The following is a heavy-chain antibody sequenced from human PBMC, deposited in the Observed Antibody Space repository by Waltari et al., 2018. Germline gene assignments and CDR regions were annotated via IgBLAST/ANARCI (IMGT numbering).Heavy chain of an antibody. Sequence: QVQLQESGPGLVKPSETLSLTCAVSGYSISSGYYWGWLRQPPGKGLEWIGSIYHSGSTYYNPSLKSRVTISVDTSKNQFSLKLSSVTAADTAVYYCARRTLGVYGGNSLSFDYWGQGTLVTVSS. V-gene: IGHV4-38-2*01. J-gene: IGHJ4*02. CDR2: IYHSGST. D-gene: IGHD4-17*01. CDR1: GYSISSGYY. CDR3: ARRTLGVYGGNSLSFDY.